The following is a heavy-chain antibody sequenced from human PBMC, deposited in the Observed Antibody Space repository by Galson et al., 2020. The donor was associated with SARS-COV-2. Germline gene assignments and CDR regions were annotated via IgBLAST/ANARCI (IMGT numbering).Heavy chain of an antibody. V-gene: IGHV3-23*01. D-gene: IGHD1-26*01. Sequence: GGSLRLSCAASGFTFSSYAMSWVRQAPGKGLEWVSAISGSGGSTYYADSVKGRFTISRDNSKNTLYLQMNSLRAEDTAVYYCAKDVPAFSWERLSAGPESIFDYWGQVTLVTVSS. CDR3: AKDVPAFSWERLSAGPESIFDY. J-gene: IGHJ4*02. CDR1: GFTFSSYA. CDR2: ISGSGGST.